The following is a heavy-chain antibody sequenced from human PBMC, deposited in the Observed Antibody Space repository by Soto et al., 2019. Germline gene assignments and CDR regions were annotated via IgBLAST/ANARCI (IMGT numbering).Heavy chain of an antibody. CDR2: VVPLFGTP. Sequence: QVQLVQSGAEVKEPGSSVKVSCKTSGVSFSMYDISWVRQAPGQGLEWLGGVVPLFGTPNYAQKVLDRVTITAEDSQSTVYMELSSLKSDETTVYCCARGVDEMAKYETWGQGRLVTVSP. J-gene: IGHJ5*02. CDR1: GVSFSMYD. D-gene: IGHD5-12*01. CDR3: ARGVDEMAKYET. V-gene: IGHV1-69*01.